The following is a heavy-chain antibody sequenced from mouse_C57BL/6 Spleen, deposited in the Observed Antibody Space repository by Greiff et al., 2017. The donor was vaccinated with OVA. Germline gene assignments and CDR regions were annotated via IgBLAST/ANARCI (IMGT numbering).Heavy chain of an antibody. CDR3: ARGIRPYWYFDV. J-gene: IGHJ1*03. CDR2: INYDGSST. CDR1: GFTFSDYY. Sequence: EVKLMESEGGLVQPGSSMKLSCTASGFTFSDYYMAWVRQVPEKGLEWVANINYDGSSTYYLDSLKSRFIISRDNAKNILYLQMSSLKSEDTATYDCARGIRPYWYFDVWGTGTTVTVSS. V-gene: IGHV5-16*01.